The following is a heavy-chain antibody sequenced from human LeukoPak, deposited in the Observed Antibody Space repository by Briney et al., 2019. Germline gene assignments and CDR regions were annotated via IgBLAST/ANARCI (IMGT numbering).Heavy chain of an antibody. CDR2: IWYDGSNK. CDR3: ARVGIVGATTIVYDI. V-gene: IGHV3-33*01. J-gene: IGHJ3*02. D-gene: IGHD1-26*01. CDR1: GFTFSSYG. Sequence: GGSLRLSCTASGFTFSSYGMHWVRQAPGKGLEWVAVIWYDGSNKYYADSVKGRFTISRDNSKNTLYLQMNSLRAEDTAVYYCARVGIVGATTIVYDIWGQGTMVTVSS.